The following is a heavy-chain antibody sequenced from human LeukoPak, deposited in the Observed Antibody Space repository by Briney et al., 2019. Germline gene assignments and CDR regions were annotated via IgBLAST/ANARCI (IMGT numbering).Heavy chain of an antibody. J-gene: IGHJ3*02. CDR2: IYYSGST. V-gene: IGHV4-59*11. D-gene: IGHD6-6*01. CDR3: AIREEQLGDAFDI. Sequence: PSETLSLTCTVSGGSISSHYWSWIRQPPGKGLEWIGYIYYSGSTNYNPSLKSRVTISVDTSKNQFSLKLSSVTAADTAVYYCAIREEQLGDAFDIWGQGTMVTVSS. CDR1: GGSISSHY.